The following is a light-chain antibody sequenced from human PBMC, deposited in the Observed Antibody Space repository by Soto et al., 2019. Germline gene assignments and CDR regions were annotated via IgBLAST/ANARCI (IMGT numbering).Light chain of an antibody. V-gene: IGLV4-60*02. CDR3: ETWDSNTHHGV. CDR1: SGHSSYI. Sequence: QLVLTQSSSASASLGSSVKLTCTLSSGHSSYIIAWHQQQPGKAPRYLMKLEGSGSYNKGSGVPDRFSGSSSGADRYLTISNLQFEDEADYYCETWDSNTHHGVFGGGTKVTVL. CDR2: LEGSGSY. J-gene: IGLJ2*01.